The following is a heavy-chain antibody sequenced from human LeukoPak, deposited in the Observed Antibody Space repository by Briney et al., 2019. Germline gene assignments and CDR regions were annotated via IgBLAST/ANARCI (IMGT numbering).Heavy chain of an antibody. D-gene: IGHD4-17*01. V-gene: IGHV1-18*01. CDR1: GYTFTSYG. Sequence: ASVKVSCKASGYTFTSYGISWVRQAPGQGLEWMGWIIAYNGNTNYAQKLQGRVTLTTDTSTSTAYMELRSLRSDDTAVYYCAREYGDYYYYYMDVWGKGTTVTVSS. J-gene: IGHJ6*03. CDR3: AREYGDYYYYYMDV. CDR2: IIAYNGNT.